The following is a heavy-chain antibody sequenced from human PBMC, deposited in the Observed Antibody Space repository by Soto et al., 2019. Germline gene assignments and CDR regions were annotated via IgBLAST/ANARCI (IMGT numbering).Heavy chain of an antibody. J-gene: IGHJ4*02. CDR1: GFSFDDYA. V-gene: IGHV3-9*01. Sequence: GGSLRLSCAASGFSFDDYAMYWARQAPGKGLEWVASISWNSRSIGYAGSVQGRFTISRDNAKNSLYLQMNSLRAEDSALYYCAKDIICSVEICYDINWGQGTPVTVSS. D-gene: IGHD2-15*01. CDR2: ISWNSRSI. CDR3: AKDIICSVEICYDIN.